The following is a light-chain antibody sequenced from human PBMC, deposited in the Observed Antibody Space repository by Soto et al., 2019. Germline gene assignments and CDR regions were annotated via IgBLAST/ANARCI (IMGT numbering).Light chain of an antibody. V-gene: IGKV3-20*01. CDR2: GAS. J-gene: IGKJ5*01. CDR1: QSVNSEY. Sequence: EIVLTQSPGTLSLSPRERATLSCRASQSVNSEYLAWYQQTPGQAPRLLIYGASIRATGIPDRFSGSGSGTDFTLSISRLEPEDFASYYCQQYGNSPITFGQGTRLEI. CDR3: QQYGNSPIT.